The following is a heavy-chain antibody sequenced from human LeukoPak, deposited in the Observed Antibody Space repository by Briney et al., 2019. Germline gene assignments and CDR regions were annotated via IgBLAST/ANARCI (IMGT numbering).Heavy chain of an antibody. J-gene: IGHJ3*02. D-gene: IGHD6-19*01. V-gene: IGHV3-48*01. Sequence: GGSLRLSCAASGFTFSSYSMNWVRQAPGKGLEWVSYISSSSSTIYYADSVMGRFTISRDNAKNSLYLQMNSLRAEDTAVYYCARVAVAGDGDAFDIWGQGTMVTVSS. CDR3: ARVAVAGDGDAFDI. CDR1: GFTFSSYS. CDR2: ISSSSSTI.